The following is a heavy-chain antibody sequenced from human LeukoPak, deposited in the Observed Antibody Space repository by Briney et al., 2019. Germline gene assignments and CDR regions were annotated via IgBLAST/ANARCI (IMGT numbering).Heavy chain of an antibody. J-gene: IGHJ6*02. CDR1: GGSFSGYY. CDR2: INHSGST. D-gene: IGHD1-26*01. V-gene: IGHV4-34*01. Sequence: SETLSLTCAVYGGSFSGYYWSWIRQPPGKGLEWIGEINHSGSTNHNPSLKSRVTISVDTSKNQFSLKLSSVTAADTAVYYCARGSGGSYFYYYYYGMDVWGQGTTVTVSS. CDR3: ARGSGGSYFYYYYYGMDV.